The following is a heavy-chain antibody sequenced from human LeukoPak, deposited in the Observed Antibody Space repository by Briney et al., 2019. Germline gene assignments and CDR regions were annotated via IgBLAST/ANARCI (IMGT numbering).Heavy chain of an antibody. CDR1: GGSISSYY. CDR2: ISTSGST. Sequence: SETLSLTCTVSGGSISSYYWSWIRQPAGKGLESIGHISTSGSTNYNPSLKSRVTMSVDTSKNQFSLKLSPVTAADTAVYYCAKANVKYCSGGSCFDAFDIWGQGTMVTVSS. CDR3: AKANVKYCSGGSCFDAFDI. V-gene: IGHV4-4*07. J-gene: IGHJ3*02. D-gene: IGHD2-15*01.